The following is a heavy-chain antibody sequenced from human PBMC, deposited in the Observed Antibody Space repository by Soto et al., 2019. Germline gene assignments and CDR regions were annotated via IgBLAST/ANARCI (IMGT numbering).Heavy chain of an antibody. D-gene: IGHD2-2*01. Sequence: SETLSLTCTVSGGSISSYYWSWIRQPAGKGLEWIGRIYTSGSTNYNPSLKSRVTMSVDTSKNQFSLKLSSVTAADTAVYYCARDGILGYCSSTSCYRYYGMDVWGQGTTVTVYS. CDR2: IYTSGST. CDR1: GGSISSYY. V-gene: IGHV4-4*07. CDR3: ARDGILGYCSSTSCYRYYGMDV. J-gene: IGHJ6*02.